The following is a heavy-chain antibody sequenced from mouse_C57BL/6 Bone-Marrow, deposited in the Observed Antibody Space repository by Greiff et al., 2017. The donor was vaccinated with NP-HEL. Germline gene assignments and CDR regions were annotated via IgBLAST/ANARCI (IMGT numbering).Heavy chain of an antibody. CDR2: ISSGGSYT. Sequence: EVKLLESGGDLVKPGGSLKLSCAASGFTFSSYCMSWVRQTPDKRLEWVATISSGGSYTYYPDSVKGRFTIPRDNAKNTLYLHMSSLTSEDTAMYYGAGTGWLVARFAYGGRGTVVTVSA. D-gene: IGHD1-1*01. CDR3: AGTGWLVARFAY. V-gene: IGHV5-6*02. J-gene: IGHJ3*01. CDR1: GFTFSSYC.